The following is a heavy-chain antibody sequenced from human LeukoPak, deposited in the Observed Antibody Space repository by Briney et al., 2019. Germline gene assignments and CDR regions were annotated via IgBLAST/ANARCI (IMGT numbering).Heavy chain of an antibody. CDR2: ISSSSSYI. CDR3: ARNLGYCSGGSCYDY. D-gene: IGHD2-15*01. V-gene: IGHV3-21*01. CDR1: GFTFSSYS. J-gene: IGHJ4*02. Sequence: PGGSLRLSCAASGFTFSSYSMNWVRQAPGKGLEWVSSISSSSSYIYYADSVKGRFTISRDNAKNSLYLQMNSLRAEDTAVYYCARNLGYCSGGSCYDYWGQGTLVTVSS.